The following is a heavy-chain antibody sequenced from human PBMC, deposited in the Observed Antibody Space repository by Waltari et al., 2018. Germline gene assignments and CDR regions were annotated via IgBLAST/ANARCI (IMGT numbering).Heavy chain of an antibody. D-gene: IGHD3-3*01. Sequence: ESGGDLVQPGGSLRLSCAASGFTFSSNAMNWVRQAPGKGLEWVSAISGSGGSTFYADSVKGRFTISRDNSKNTLYLQMNSLRAEDTAVYYCAKDFWSGSYYFDYWGQGTLVTVSS. CDR1: GFTFSSNA. V-gene: IGHV3-23*01. J-gene: IGHJ4*02. CDR2: ISGSGGST. CDR3: AKDFWSGSYYFDY.